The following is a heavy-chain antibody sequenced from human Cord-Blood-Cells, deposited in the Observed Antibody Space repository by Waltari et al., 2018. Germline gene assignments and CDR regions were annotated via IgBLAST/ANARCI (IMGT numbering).Heavy chain of an antibody. J-gene: IGHJ3*02. Sequence: QVQLVQSGAEGKKPVASVKVSCKVSGYTLTALSMHWVRQAPGKGLEWMGGFDPEDGETIYAQKFQGRVTMTEDTSTDTAYMELSSLRSEDTAVYYCATDPPQHPEVYGDYAFDIWGQGTMVTVSS. D-gene: IGHD4-17*01. V-gene: IGHV1-24*01. CDR1: GYTLTALS. CDR3: ATDPPQHPEVYGDYAFDI. CDR2: FDPEDGET.